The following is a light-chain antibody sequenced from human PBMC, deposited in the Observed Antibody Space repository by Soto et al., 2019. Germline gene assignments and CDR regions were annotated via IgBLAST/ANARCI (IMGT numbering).Light chain of an antibody. J-gene: IGKJ1*01. CDR1: QTISSW. CDR2: AAS. Sequence: DIQMTPSPSTLSASVGDRVTITCRASQTISSWLAWYQQKPGKAPNLLIYAASSLQSGVPSRFSGSGSGTDFTLTISSLQTEDFTTYYCQQSFSSKWTFGQGTKVDIK. V-gene: IGKV1-39*01. CDR3: QQSFSSKWT.